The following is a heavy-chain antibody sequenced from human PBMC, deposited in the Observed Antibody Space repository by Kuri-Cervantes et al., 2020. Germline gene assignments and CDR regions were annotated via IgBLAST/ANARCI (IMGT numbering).Heavy chain of an antibody. J-gene: IGHJ4*02. CDR2: IIPIFGTA. D-gene: IGHD5-18*01. V-gene: IGHV1-69*05. CDR3: ARDRGYSYGWGLG. CDR1: GGTFSSYA. Sequence: SVKVSCKASGGTFSSYAISWVRQAPGQGLEWMGGIIPIFGTANYAQKFQGRVTITTDESTCTAYMELSSLRSEDTAVYYCARDRGYSYGWGLGWGQGTLVTVSS.